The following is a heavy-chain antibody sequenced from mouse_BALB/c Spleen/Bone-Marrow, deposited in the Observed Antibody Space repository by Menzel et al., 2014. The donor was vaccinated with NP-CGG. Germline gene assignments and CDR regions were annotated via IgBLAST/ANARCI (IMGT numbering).Heavy chain of an antibody. D-gene: IGHD2-4*01. CDR1: GFSLTGYG. CDR2: IWGDGST. CDR3: ARDSFLITRALDY. Sequence: VKLMEPGPGLVAPSQSLSITCTVSGFSLTGYGVSWVRQPPGKGLEWLGMIWGDGSTDYNSALKSRLSISKDNSKSQVFLKMNSLQTDDTARYYCARDSFLITRALDYWGQGTSVTVSS. J-gene: IGHJ4*01. V-gene: IGHV2-6-7*01.